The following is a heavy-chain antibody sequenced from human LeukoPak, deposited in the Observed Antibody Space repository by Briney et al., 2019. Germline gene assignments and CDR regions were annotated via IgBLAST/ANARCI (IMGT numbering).Heavy chain of an antibody. CDR1: EFTFSSYS. CDR3: AACYDSSGYYDY. Sequence: GGSLRLSCAASEFTFSSYSMNWVRQAPGKGLEWVSYITNSGNSKSYADSVKGRFTISRDNTKNSLYLQMNGLRAEDTAVYYCAACYDSSGYYDYWGQGTLVTVSS. V-gene: IGHV3-48*01. CDR2: ITNSGNSK. D-gene: IGHD3-22*01. J-gene: IGHJ4*02.